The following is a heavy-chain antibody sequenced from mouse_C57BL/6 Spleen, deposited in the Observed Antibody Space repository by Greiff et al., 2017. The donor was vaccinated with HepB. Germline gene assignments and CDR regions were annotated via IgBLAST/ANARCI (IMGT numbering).Heavy chain of an antibody. D-gene: IGHD1-1*01. J-gene: IGHJ1*03. CDR2: ISGGGGNT. Sequence: EVKLEESGGGLVKPGGSLKLSCAASGFTFSSYTMSWVRQTPEKRLEWVATISGGGGNTYYPDSVKGRFTISRDNAKNTLYLQMSSLRSEDTALYYCASYYGSSYWYFDVWGTGTTVTVSS. CDR3: ASYYGSSYWYFDV. V-gene: IGHV5-9*01. CDR1: GFTFSSYT.